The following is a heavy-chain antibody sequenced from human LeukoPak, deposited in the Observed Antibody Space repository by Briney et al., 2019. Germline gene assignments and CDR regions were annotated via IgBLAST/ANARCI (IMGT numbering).Heavy chain of an antibody. J-gene: IGHJ2*01. V-gene: IGHV3-21*01. CDR3: ARDLTYSSSPPGWYFDP. Sequence: GGSLRLSCVVSGFTFRSYSMNWVRQAPGKGLEWVSSISSSSSYIYYADSVKGRFTISRDNAKNSLYLQMNSLRAEDTALYYCARDLTYSSSPPGWYFDPWGRGALVTVSS. D-gene: IGHD6-6*01. CDR1: GFTFRSYS. CDR2: ISSSSSYI.